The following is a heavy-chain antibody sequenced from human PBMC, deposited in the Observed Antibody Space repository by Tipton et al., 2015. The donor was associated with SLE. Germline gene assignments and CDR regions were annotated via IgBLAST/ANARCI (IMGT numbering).Heavy chain of an antibody. CDR3: ARAPWRYSSSPYWYYFDY. Sequence: QLVQSGAEVTKPGASVKVSCKASGYTFTSYYMHWVRQAPGQGLEWMGIINPSGGSTTYAQKFQGRVTMTRDTSTSTVYMELSSLRSEDTAMYYCARAPWRYSSSPYWYYFDYWGQGTLVTVSS. CDR2: INPSGGST. D-gene: IGHD6-13*01. CDR1: GYTFTSYY. V-gene: IGHV1-46*01. J-gene: IGHJ4*02.